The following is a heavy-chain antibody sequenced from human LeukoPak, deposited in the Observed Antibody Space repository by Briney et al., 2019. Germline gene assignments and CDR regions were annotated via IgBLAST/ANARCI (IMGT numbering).Heavy chain of an antibody. CDR3: ARGRYGGNSVDY. D-gene: IGHD4-23*01. Sequence: GGSLRLSCAASGFTASSNYMSWVRQAPGKGLEWVSVIYSGGSTYYADSVKGRFTISRDNSKNTLYLQMNSLRAEDTAVYYCARGRYGGNSVDYWGQGTLVTVSS. CDR2: IYSGGST. J-gene: IGHJ4*02. CDR1: GFTASSNY. V-gene: IGHV3-53*01.